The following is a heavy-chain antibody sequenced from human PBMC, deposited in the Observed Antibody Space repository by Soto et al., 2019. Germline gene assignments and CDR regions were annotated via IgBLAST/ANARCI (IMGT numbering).Heavy chain of an antibody. CDR3: ARDRCSSTSCYVVSRGFGSGWYVFDY. V-gene: IGHV3-33*01. J-gene: IGHJ4*02. Sequence: QVQLVESGGGVVQPGRSLRLSCAASGFTFSSYGMHWVRQAPGKGLEWVAVIWYDGSNKYYADSVKGRFTISRDNSKNTLYLQMTSLRAEDTAVYYCARDRCSSTSCYVVSRGFGSGWYVFDYWGQGTLVTVSS. CDR2: IWYDGSNK. CDR1: GFTFSSYG. D-gene: IGHD2-2*01.